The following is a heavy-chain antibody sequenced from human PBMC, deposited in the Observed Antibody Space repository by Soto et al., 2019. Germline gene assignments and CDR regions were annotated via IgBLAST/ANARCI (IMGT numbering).Heavy chain of an antibody. CDR1: GGSISPYY. CDR3: ARGWYECNAGLGHPDY. Sequence: SETLSLTCTVSGGSISPYYWSWIRQPPGKGLEWIGEIIHGGSTNYNPSLKSRVTISVDTSKNQFSLKLSSVTAADTAVYYCARGWYECNAGLGHPDYWGQGTLVIVSS. V-gene: IGHV4-34*01. CDR2: IIHGGST. J-gene: IGHJ4*02. D-gene: IGHD6-13*01.